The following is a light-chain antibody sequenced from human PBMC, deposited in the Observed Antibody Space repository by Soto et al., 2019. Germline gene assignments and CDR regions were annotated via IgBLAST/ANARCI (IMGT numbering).Light chain of an antibody. CDR1: RSDIGAYNF. J-gene: IGLJ2*01. CDR2: DVN. V-gene: IGLV2-14*03. Sequence: QSALTQPASVSGSPGQSITISCTGTRSDIGAYNFVSWYQQHPGEVPKLILYDVNVRPSGVSNRFSGSKSGNTACLTISGPQAEDEAEYYCTSWTASTTMIFGGGTKLTVL. CDR3: TSWTASTTMI.